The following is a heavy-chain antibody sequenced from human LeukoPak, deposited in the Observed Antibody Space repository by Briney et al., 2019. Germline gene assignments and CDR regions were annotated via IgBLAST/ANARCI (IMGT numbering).Heavy chain of an antibody. CDR3: AKGVTITIPTG. D-gene: IGHD3-9*01. J-gene: IGHJ4*02. V-gene: IGHV3-21*04. CDR1: GLPFSSYS. Sequence: GGSLTLSCAASGLPFSSYSMNWARHPPGKGLEWVSSISSSSSYIYYAHSVKGRLTISTDNSKKTLYLQMNSLRAEDTAVYYCAKGVTITIPTGWGQGTLVTVSS. CDR2: ISSSSSYI.